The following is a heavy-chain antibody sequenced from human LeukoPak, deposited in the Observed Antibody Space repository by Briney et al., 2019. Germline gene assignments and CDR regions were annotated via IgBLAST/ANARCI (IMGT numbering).Heavy chain of an antibody. CDR3: AKGPIMVRGVIDY. J-gene: IGHJ4*02. Sequence: PGGSLRLSCAASGFIFSSYGMHWVRQAPGKGLEWVAFIRYDGSNKYYADSVKGRFTISRDNSKNTLYLQMNSLRAEDTAVYYCAKGPIMVRGVIDYWGQGTLVTVSS. D-gene: IGHD3-10*01. CDR1: GFIFSSYG. CDR2: IRYDGSNK. V-gene: IGHV3-30*02.